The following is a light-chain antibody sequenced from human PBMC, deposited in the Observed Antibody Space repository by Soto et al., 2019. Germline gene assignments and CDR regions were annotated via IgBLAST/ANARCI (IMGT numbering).Light chain of an antibody. CDR2: GAS. Sequence: EIVMTQSPATLSVSPGERATLSCRASQSVSSNLAWYQQKPGQAPRLLIYGASTRATGIPARFSGSGSGTEFTLTISSLQPEDFATYYCQQSYNTPRTFGGGTKVDIK. CDR3: QQSYNTPRT. V-gene: IGKV3-15*01. CDR1: QSVSSN. J-gene: IGKJ4*01.